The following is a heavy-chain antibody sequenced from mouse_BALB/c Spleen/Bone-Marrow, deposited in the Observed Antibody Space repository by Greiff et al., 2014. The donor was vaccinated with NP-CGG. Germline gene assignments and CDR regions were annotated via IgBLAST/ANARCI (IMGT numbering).Heavy chain of an antibody. CDR3: ARSIYDGYSEAMDY. CDR1: GYAFTNYL. Sequence: QVQLKESGTDLVRPGTSVKVSCKASGYAFTNYLIEWIKQRPGQGLEWIGVINPGSGGINYNERFKGKATLTADKSSSTAYMQPSSLTSDDSAVYFCARSIYDGYSEAMDYWGQGTSVTVSS. D-gene: IGHD2-3*01. V-gene: IGHV1-54*03. CDR2: INPGSGGI. J-gene: IGHJ4*01.